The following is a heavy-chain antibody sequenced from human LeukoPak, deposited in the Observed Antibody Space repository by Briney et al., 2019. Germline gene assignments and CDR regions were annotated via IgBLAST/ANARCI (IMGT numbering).Heavy chain of an antibody. V-gene: IGHV4-30-2*01. Sequence: SQTLSLTCAVSGGSISSGGYSWSWIQQPPGKGLEWIGYIYHSGSTYYNPSLKSRVTISVDRSKNQFSLKLSSVTAADTAVYYCARGTYGDYDDWFDPWGQGTLVTVSS. CDR3: ARGTYGDYDDWFDP. CDR1: GGSISSGGYS. D-gene: IGHD4-17*01. CDR2: IYHSGST. J-gene: IGHJ5*02.